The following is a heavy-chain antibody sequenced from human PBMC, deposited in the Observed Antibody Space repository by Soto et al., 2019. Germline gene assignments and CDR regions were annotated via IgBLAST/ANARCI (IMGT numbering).Heavy chain of an antibody. J-gene: IGHJ4*02. CDR3: TTVTTVDYYFDY. Sequence: GGSLRLSCAASGLTFSDRSMDWVRQAPGKGLEWVGRIRKKTNSYTTEYAASVKGRFIISRDDSTNSLYLQVSSLKTEDTAVYYCTTVTTVDYYFDYWGQGTLVTVSS. D-gene: IGHD4-17*01. CDR1: GLTFSDRS. CDR2: IRKKTNSYTT. V-gene: IGHV3-72*01.